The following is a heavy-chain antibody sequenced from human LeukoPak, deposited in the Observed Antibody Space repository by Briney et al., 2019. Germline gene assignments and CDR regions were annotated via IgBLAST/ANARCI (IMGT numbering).Heavy chain of an antibody. D-gene: IGHD3-3*01. J-gene: IGHJ5*02. CDR1: GYTFTSYY. CDR3: AREAITIFGLVRTQTTKGPHRFDP. V-gene: IGHV1-46*01. Sequence: ASVKVSCKASGYTFTSYYMHWVRQAPGQGLEWMGIINPSGGSTSSAEKFQGRVTMTRDMSTGTVYMELSSLTSEDTAVYYCAREAITIFGLVRTQTTKGPHRFDPWGQGTLVTVSS. CDR2: INPSGGST.